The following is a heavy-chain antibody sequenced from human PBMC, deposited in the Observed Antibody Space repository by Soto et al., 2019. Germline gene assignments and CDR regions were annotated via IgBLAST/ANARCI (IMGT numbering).Heavy chain of an antibody. CDR3: AKGPPGSY. D-gene: IGHD3-10*01. V-gene: IGHV3-30*18. J-gene: IGHJ4*02. CDR2: ISYDGSNK. CDR1: GFTFSSYG. Sequence: QVQLVESGGGVVQPGRSLRLSCAASGFTFSSYGMHWVRQAPGKGLEWVAVISYDGSNKYYADSVKGRFTISRDNSKNTVNMQMTSLRAEDGAVYYCAKGPPGSYWGQGTLGTVSS.